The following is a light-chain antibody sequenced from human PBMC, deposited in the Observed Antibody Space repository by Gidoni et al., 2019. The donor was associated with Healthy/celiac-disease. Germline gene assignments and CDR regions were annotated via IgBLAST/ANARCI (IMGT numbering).Light chain of an antibody. CDR3: QQRSNWPPGFT. V-gene: IGKV3-11*01. CDR2: DAS. CDR1: QSVSSY. J-gene: IGKJ3*01. Sequence: EIVLTQSPATLSLSPGERATLSCRASQSVSSYLAWYQQKPGQAPRLLIYDASNRATGIPARCSGSGSGTDFTLTISSLEPEDFEVYYCQQRSNWPPGFTFGPGTKVDIK.